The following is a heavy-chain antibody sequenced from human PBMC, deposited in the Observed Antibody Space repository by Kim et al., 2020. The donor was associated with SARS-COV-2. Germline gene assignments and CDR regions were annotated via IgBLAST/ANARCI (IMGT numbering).Heavy chain of an antibody. V-gene: IGHV4-59*13. CDR1: GGSISSYY. D-gene: IGHD3-10*01. J-gene: IGHJ4*02. CDR3: ASSVVRGVRPYYFDY. Sequence: SETLSLTCTVSGGSISSYYWSWIRQPPGKGLEWIGYIYYSGSTNYNPSLKSRVTISVDTSKNQFSLKLSSVTAADTAVYYCASSVVRGVRPYYFDYWGQGTLVTVSS. CDR2: IYYSGST.